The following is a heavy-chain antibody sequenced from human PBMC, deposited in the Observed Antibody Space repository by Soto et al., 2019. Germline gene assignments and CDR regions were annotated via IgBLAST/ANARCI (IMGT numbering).Heavy chain of an antibody. J-gene: IGHJ4*02. V-gene: IGHV4-31*03. Sequence: SETLSLTCTVSGASVSTGVYYWTWIRQHPGKGLEWIGYIDNSGSTYYNPSLTGRVDISVDTSKNQFSLSLRSLTAADTAFYYCAGAVSDFDVRRYRTSYFDQWGQGILVTSPQ. CDR3: AGAVSDFDVRRYRTSYFDQ. CDR1: GASVSTGVYY. CDR2: IDNSGST. D-gene: IGHD2-21*02.